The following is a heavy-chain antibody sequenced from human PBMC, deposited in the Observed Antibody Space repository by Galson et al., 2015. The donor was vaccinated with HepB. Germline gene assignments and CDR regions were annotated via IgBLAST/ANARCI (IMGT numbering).Heavy chain of an antibody. J-gene: IGHJ4*02. V-gene: IGHV3-30*03. CDR1: GFTFSSYG. CDR3: AGGQFDY. CDR2: ISYDGSNK. Sequence: SLRLSCAASGFTFSSYGMHWVRQAPGKGLEWVAVISYDGSNKYYADSVKGRFTISRDNSKNTLYLQMNSLRAEDTAVYYCAGGQFDYWGQGTLVTVSS. D-gene: IGHD3-16*01.